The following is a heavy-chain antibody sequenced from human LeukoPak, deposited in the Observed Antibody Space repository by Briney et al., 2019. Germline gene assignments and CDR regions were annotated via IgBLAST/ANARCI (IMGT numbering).Heavy chain of an antibody. CDR1: GYTFTSYY. Sequence: GASVKASCTASGYTFTSYYMHWVRQAPGQGLEWMGIINPSGGSTSYAQKFQGRVTMTRDTSTSTVYMELSSLRSEDTAVYYCARDGDYDILTGTYYFDYWGQGTLVTVSS. V-gene: IGHV1-46*01. J-gene: IGHJ4*02. D-gene: IGHD3-9*01. CDR2: INPSGGST. CDR3: ARDGDYDILTGTYYFDY.